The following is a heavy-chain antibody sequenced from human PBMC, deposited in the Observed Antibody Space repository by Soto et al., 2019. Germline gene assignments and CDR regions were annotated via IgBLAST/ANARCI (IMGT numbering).Heavy chain of an antibody. Sequence: QVQLVQSGAEVKKPGSSVKVSCKASAGNFSSYAISWVRQAPGQGREWMGGIIPIFGTADYAQKFQGRVTITADESTSTAYMDLSSLTSEDTAVYYCASHYGSGSSYYCGMDVLGQGTTVTFSS. CDR2: IIPIFGTA. V-gene: IGHV1-69*12. D-gene: IGHD3-10*01. CDR3: ASHYGSGSSYYCGMDV. CDR1: AGNFSSYA. J-gene: IGHJ6*02.